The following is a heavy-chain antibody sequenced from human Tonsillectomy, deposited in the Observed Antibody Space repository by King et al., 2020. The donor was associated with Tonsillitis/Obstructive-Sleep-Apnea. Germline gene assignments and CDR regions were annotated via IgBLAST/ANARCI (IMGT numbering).Heavy chain of an antibody. D-gene: IGHD1-26*01. CDR1: GYSFTSYW. CDR2: IYPGDSDT. J-gene: IGHJ3*02. CDR3: ARRAEYSGSYLGAFDI. V-gene: IGHV5-51*01. Sequence: EQQLVQSGAEVKKPGESLKISCKGSGYSFTSYWIGWVRQMPGKGLEWMVIIYPGDSDTIYSTSFQGQVTISADTSISTAYLQWSSLKASDTAMYYCARRAEYSGSYLGAFDIWGQGTMVTVSS.